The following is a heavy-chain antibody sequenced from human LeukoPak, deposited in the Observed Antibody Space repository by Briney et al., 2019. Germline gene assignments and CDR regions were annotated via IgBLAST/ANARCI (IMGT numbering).Heavy chain of an antibody. CDR3: TRHSDTYCSRANCYVDNFYGLDV. CDR2: IRSRANSYVT. Sequence: GGSLRLSCAASGFTFSGSAMHWVRQASGKGLEWVGRIRSRANSYVTAYSAAVTGRFIISRDDSSDTAYLQMNSLTTEDTAVYYCTRHSDTYCSRANCYVDNFYGLDVWGQGARVTVSS. CDR1: GFTFSGSA. V-gene: IGHV3-73*01. J-gene: IGHJ6*02. D-gene: IGHD2-2*01.